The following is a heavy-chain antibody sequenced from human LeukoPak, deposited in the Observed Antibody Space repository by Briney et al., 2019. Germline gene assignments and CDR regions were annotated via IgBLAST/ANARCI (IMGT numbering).Heavy chain of an antibody. CDR3: ARDLYIVVVPAATGFDY. D-gene: IGHD2-2*01. CDR1: GFTFSSYS. V-gene: IGHV3-21*01. J-gene: IGHJ4*02. Sequence: GGSLRLSCAASGFTFSSYSMNWVRQAPGKGLEWVSSISSSSSYIYYADSVKGRFTISRDNAKNSLYLQMNSLRAEDTAVYYCARDLYIVVVPAATGFDYWGQGTLVTVSS. CDR2: ISSSSSYI.